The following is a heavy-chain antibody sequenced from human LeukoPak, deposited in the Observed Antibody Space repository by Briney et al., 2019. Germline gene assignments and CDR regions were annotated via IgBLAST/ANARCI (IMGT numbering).Heavy chain of an antibody. D-gene: IGHD4-17*01. CDR3: AREDPSSTVTTGDYFDY. CDR1: GYTFTSYG. CDR2: ISAYNGNT. Sequence: ASVKVSCKASGYTFTSYGISWVRQAPGQGLEWMGWISAYNGNTNYAQKLQGRVTMTTDTSTSTAYMELRSLRSDDTAVYYCAREDPSSTVTTGDYFDYWGQGTLVTVSS. J-gene: IGHJ4*02. V-gene: IGHV1-18*01.